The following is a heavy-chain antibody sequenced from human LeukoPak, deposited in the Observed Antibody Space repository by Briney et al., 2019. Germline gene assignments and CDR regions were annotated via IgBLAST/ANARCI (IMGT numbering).Heavy chain of an antibody. V-gene: IGHV1-18*01. CDR1: GYTFTSYG. CDR3: ARVHRSYDYVWGSYRQALLN. Sequence: ASVKVSCKASGYTFTSYGISWVRQAPGQGLEWMGWISAYNDNTNYAQKLQGRVTMTTDTSTSTAYMELRSLRSDDTAVYYCARVHRSYDYVWGSYRQALLNWGQGTLVTVSS. CDR2: ISAYNDNT. J-gene: IGHJ4*02. D-gene: IGHD3-16*02.